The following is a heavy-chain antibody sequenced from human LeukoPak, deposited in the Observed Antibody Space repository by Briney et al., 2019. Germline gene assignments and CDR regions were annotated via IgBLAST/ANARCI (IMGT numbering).Heavy chain of an antibody. CDR1: GFTFSSYE. J-gene: IGHJ4*02. CDR2: ISDGDSTI. D-gene: IGHD6-19*01. V-gene: IGHV3-48*03. Sequence: GGSLRLSCATSGFTFSSYEMNWVRQAPGKGLEWVSYISDGDSTIYYADSVKGRFTISRDNAKNSLYLQMNSLRAEDTAVYYCARDGGWGLFFDYWGQGSLVTVAS. CDR3: ARDGGWGLFFDY.